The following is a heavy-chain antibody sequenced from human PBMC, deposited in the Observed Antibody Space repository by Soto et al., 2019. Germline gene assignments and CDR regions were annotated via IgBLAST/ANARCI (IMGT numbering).Heavy chain of an antibody. J-gene: IGHJ5*02. CDR3: GSGRGSGWYQNWFDP. CDR2: INHSGST. V-gene: IGHV4-34*01. CDR1: GGSFSGYY. Sequence: QVQLQQWGAGLLKPSETLFLTCAVYGGSFSGYYWSWIRQPPGKGLEWIGEINHSGSTNYDPSLKSRVAIEVYTPKNQFDLKLGSVTAADTAVYYGGSGRGSGWYQNWFDPWGQGTLVTVSS. D-gene: IGHD6-19*01.